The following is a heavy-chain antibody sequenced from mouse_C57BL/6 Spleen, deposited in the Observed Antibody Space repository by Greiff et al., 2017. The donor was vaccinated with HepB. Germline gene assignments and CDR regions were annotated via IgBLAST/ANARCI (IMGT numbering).Heavy chain of an antibody. CDR2: INPNNGGT. D-gene: IGHD2-1*01. CDR3: ARRRLVPLLYFDY. Sequence: EVQLQQSGPELVKPGASVKISCKASGYTFTDYYMNWVKQSHGKSLEWIGDINPNNGGTSYNQKFKGKATLTVDKSSSTAYMELRSLTSEDSAVYYCARRRLVPLLYFDYWGQGTTLTVSS. V-gene: IGHV1-26*01. CDR1: GYTFTDYY. J-gene: IGHJ2*01.